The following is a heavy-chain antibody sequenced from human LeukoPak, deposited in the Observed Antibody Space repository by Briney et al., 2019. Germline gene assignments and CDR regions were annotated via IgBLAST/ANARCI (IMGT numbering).Heavy chain of an antibody. J-gene: IGHJ4*02. CDR3: ATPKYSTHFDY. V-gene: IGHV4-61*02. Sequence: SETLSLTCTVSGGSISSGSYYWSWIRQPAGKGLEWIGRIYTSGSTNYNPSLKSRVTISVDSSKNQFSLKLSSVTAADTAVYYCATPKYSTHFDYWAREPWSPSPQ. CDR1: GGSISSGSYY. CDR2: IYTSGST. D-gene: IGHD4-11*01.